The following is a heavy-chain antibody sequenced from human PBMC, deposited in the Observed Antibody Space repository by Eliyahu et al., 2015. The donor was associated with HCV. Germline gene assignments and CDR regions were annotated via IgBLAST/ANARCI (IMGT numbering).Heavy chain of an antibody. Sequence: QVQLVQSGAEVKKPGSSVKVSCKASGGTFSSYAISWVRXAPGQGLEWMGGIXPIFGTANYAQKFQGRVTITADESTSTAYMELSSLRSEDTAVYYCARDWEVSYSSGWYGWFDPWGQGTLVTVSS. J-gene: IGHJ5*02. D-gene: IGHD6-19*01. CDR1: GGTFSSYA. CDR3: ARDWEVSYSSGWYGWFDP. CDR2: IXPIFGTA. V-gene: IGHV1-69*01.